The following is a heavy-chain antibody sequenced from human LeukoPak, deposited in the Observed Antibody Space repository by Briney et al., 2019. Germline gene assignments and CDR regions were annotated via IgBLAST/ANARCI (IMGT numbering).Heavy chain of an antibody. D-gene: IGHD6-19*01. CDR3: ARAYSSGWYLPFWDY. CDR1: GFTFDDYG. V-gene: IGHV3-20*01. Sequence: GGSLRLSCAASGFTFDDYGMSWVRQAPGKGLEWVSGINWNGGSTDYADSVKGRFTISRDNAKNSLYLQMNSLRAEDTALYNCARAYSSGWYLPFWDYWGQGTLVTVSS. J-gene: IGHJ4*02. CDR2: INWNGGST.